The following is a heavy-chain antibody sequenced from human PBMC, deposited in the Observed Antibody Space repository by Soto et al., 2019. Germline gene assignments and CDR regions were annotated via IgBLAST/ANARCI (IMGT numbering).Heavy chain of an antibody. CDR2: IYHSGST. D-gene: IGHD1-26*01. J-gene: IGHJ5*02. Sequence: SETLSLTCAVSGGSISSGGYSWSWIRQPPGKGLEWIGYIYHSGSTYYNPSLKSRVTISVDRSKNQFSLKLSSVTAADTAVYYCARGLVGATRFDPWGQGTLVTV. V-gene: IGHV4-30-2*01. CDR1: GGSISSGGYS. CDR3: ARGLVGATRFDP.